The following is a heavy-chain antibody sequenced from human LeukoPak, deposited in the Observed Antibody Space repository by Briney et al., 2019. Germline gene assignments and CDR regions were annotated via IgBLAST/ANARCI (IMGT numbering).Heavy chain of an antibody. V-gene: IGHV4-59*01. CDR2: IYYSGST. J-gene: IGHJ4*02. D-gene: IGHD4-17*01. Sequence: PSETLSLTCTVSGGSISSYYWSWIRQPPGKGLEWIGYIYYSGSTNYNPSLKSRVTISVGTSKNQFSLKLSSVTAADTAVYYCARALNGDYPVWGQGTLVTVSS. CDR3: ARALNGDYPV. CDR1: GGSISSYY.